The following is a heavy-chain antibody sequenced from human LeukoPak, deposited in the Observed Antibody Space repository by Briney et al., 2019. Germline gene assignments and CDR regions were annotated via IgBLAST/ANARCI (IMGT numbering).Heavy chain of an antibody. J-gene: IGHJ4*02. D-gene: IGHD3-16*02. CDR3: AKDAIGQYRPYYFDC. V-gene: IGHV3-23*01. Sequence: GGSLRLSCAASGFTFSSFAMSWVRQAPGKGLEWVSSISGSGESTYYADYVKGRFTVSRDDSKNTLNLQLNSLRAEDTAVYYCAKDAIGQYRPYYFDCWGQGTLVTVSS. CDR2: ISGSGEST. CDR1: GFTFSSFA.